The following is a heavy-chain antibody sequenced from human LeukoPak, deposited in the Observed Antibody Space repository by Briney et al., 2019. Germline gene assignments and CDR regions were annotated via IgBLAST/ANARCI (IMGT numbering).Heavy chain of an antibody. J-gene: IGHJ5*02. CDR2: IIPILGIA. CDR1: GGTFSSYA. Sequence: ASVKVSFKASGGTFSSYAISWVRQAPGQELEWMGRIIPILGIANYAQKFQGRVTITADKSTSTAYMELSSLRSEDTAVYYCARETTVVTLNWFDPWGQGTLVTVSS. D-gene: IGHD4-23*01. V-gene: IGHV1-69*04. CDR3: ARETTVVTLNWFDP.